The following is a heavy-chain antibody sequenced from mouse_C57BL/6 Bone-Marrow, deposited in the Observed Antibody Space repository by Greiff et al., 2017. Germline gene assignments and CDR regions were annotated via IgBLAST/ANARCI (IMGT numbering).Heavy chain of an antibody. J-gene: IGHJ2*01. CDR2: IYPRSGNT. Sequence: QVQLKQSGAELARPGASVKLSCKASGYTFTSYGISWVKQRTGQGLEWIGEIYPRSGNTYYNEKFKGKATLTADKSTSTAYMVLRCLTSEASAVYFCAREGDYDDYWGQGTTLTVSS. CDR3: AREGDYDDY. CDR1: GYTFTSYG. D-gene: IGHD2-4*01. V-gene: IGHV1-81*01.